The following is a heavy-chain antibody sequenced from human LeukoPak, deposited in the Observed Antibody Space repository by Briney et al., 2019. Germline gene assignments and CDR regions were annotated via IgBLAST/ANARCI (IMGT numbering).Heavy chain of an antibody. Sequence: ASVKVSCKASGYTFTSYDFNWLRQATGQGPEWMGWMNPNSGATGYAQKFQGRVTVTRSASINTAYMELTNLRSEDTAVYYCARAATVVATQGAFDIWSQGTMVTVSS. D-gene: IGHD4-23*01. CDR1: GYTFTSYD. V-gene: IGHV1-8*01. CDR2: MNPNSGAT. J-gene: IGHJ3*02. CDR3: ARAATVVATQGAFDI.